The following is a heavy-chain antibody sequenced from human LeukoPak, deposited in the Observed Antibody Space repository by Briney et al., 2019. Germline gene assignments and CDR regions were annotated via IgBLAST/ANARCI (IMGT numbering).Heavy chain of an antibody. CDR1: GGSISSYY. CDR3: ARSEYYYDSSGYHQYYFDY. Sequence: PSETLSLTCTVSGGSISSYYWSWIRQPPGKGLEWIGYIYYSGSTNYNPSLKSRVTISVDTSKNQFSLKLSPVTAADTAVYYCARSEYYYDSSGYHQYYFDYWGQGTLVTVSS. J-gene: IGHJ4*02. CDR2: IYYSGST. V-gene: IGHV4-59*08. D-gene: IGHD3-22*01.